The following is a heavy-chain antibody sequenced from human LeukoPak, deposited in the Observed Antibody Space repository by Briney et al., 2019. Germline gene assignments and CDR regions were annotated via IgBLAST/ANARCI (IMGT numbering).Heavy chain of an antibody. D-gene: IGHD3-10*01. CDR1: GFTFSSYE. CDR3: ARAYGSGSISSSFSAY. V-gene: IGHV3-48*03. J-gene: IGHJ4*02. Sequence: GGSLRLSCAASGFTFSSYEMNWVRQAPGKGLEWVSYISSSGSTIYYADSVKGRFTISRDNAKNSLYLQMNSLRAEDTAVYYCARAYGSGSISSSFSAYWGQGTLVTVSS. CDR2: ISSSGSTI.